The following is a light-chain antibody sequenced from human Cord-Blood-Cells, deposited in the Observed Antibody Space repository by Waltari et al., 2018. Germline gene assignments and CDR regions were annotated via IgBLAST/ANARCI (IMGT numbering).Light chain of an antibody. V-gene: IGLV2-14*01. CDR3: SSYTSSSTLV. CDR1: SSDVGGYNY. CDR2: EVS. Sequence: QSALIQPASVSGSPGQSITISCTGTSSDVGGYNYVSWYQQHPGKPPKLLIYEVSNRPSGVSNRFSGSKSGNTASLTISGLQAEDEADYYCSSYTSSSTLVFGTGTKVTVL. J-gene: IGLJ1*01.